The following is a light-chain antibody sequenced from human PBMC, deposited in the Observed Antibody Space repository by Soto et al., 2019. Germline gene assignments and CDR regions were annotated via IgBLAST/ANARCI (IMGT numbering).Light chain of an antibody. CDR2: GAS. Sequence: LLTQSPATLSLSPGERATLSCRASQSVSSSYLAWYQQKPGQAPRLLIYGASSRATGIPDRFSGSGSGTDFTLTISRLEPEDFAVYYCQQYGSSPRTFGQGTKVDI. V-gene: IGKV3-20*01. CDR3: QQYGSSPRT. CDR1: QSVSSSY. J-gene: IGKJ1*01.